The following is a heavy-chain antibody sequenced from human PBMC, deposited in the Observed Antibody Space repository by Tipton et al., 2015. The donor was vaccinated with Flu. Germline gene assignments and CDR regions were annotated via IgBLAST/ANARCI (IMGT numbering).Heavy chain of an antibody. CDR2: IYSGGST. CDR1: GFTFGDYA. V-gene: IGHV3-53*01. Sequence: SLRLSCTASGFTFGDYAMSWVRQAPGKGLEWVSVIYSGGSTYYADSVKGRFTISRDNSKNTLYLQMNSLRAEDTAVYYCARTRWDYYYGMDVWGQGTTVTVSS. CDR3: ARTRWDYYYGMDV. J-gene: IGHJ6*02. D-gene: IGHD3-16*01.